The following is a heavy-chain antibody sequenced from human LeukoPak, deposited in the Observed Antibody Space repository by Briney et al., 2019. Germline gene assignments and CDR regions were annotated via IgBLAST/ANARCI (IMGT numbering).Heavy chain of an antibody. V-gene: IGHV1-18*01. CDR1: GYTFTSYG. Sequence: GASVKVSCKASGYTFTSYGISWVRQAPGQGLEWMGWISAYNGNTNYAQKLQGRVTMTTDTSTSTAYMELRSLRSDDTAVYYCARGGDQTDHYDFWSGDYYYYGMDVWGQGTTVTVSS. CDR3: ARGGDQTDHYDFWSGDYYYYGMDV. CDR2: ISAYNGNT. D-gene: IGHD3-3*01. J-gene: IGHJ6*02.